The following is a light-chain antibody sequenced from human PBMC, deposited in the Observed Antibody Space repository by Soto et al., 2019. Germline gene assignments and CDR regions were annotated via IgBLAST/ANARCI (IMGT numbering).Light chain of an antibody. CDR1: QSVSSF. Sequence: EIVLTQSPATLSLSPGERATLSCRASQSVSSFLAWYQQKLGQAPRLLIYDASNRATGIPARFSGSGFGTDFTLTISSLEPEDFAVYYCQHRSNWPLTFGGGTKVEIK. V-gene: IGKV3-11*01. CDR3: QHRSNWPLT. CDR2: DAS. J-gene: IGKJ4*01.